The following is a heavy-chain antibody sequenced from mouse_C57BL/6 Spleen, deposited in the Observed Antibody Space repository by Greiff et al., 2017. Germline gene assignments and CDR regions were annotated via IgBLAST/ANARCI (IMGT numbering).Heavy chain of an antibody. J-gene: IGHJ4*01. V-gene: IGHV1-39*01. CDR3: ARFHVSSYARYAMDY. CDR2: INPNYGTT. CDR1: GYSFTDYN. Sequence: VQLQQSGPELVKPGASVKISCKASGYSFTDYNMNWVKQSNGKSLEWIGVINPNYGTTSYNQKFKSKATLTVDQSSSTAYMQLNSLTSEDSAVYYCARFHVSSYARYAMDYWGQGTSVTVSS. D-gene: IGHD1-1*01.